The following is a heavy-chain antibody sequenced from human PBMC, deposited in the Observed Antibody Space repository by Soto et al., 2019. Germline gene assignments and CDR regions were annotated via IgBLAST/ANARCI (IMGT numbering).Heavy chain of an antibody. J-gene: IGHJ4*02. D-gene: IGHD2-15*01. V-gene: IGHV1-46*01. Sequence: QVQLVQSGAEVKKPGASVKVSCKASGYTFTNYYIHWVRQTPGQGLEWMGIINPRGGSTSYAQKFQGRVTMTRDTSTGTVYMELSSLRSEDTAVYYCARGHSPIGYCSGGRCNYFDYWGPGTLVNVSS. CDR2: INPRGGST. CDR1: GYTFTNYY. CDR3: ARGHSPIGYCSGGRCNYFDY.